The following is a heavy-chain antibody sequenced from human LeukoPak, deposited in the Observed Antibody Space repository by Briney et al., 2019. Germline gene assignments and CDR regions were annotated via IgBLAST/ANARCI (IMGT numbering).Heavy chain of an antibody. CDR1: GGSISSGGYS. CDR3: ARDRVGGDYGLYFDL. D-gene: IGHD4-17*01. Sequence: PSETLSLTCAVSGGSISSGGYSWSWIRQLPGKGLEWIGYIYHSGSTYYNPSLKSRVTISVDRSKNQFSLKLSSVTAADTAVHYCARDRVGGDYGLYFDLWGRGTLVTVSS. V-gene: IGHV4-30-2*01. J-gene: IGHJ2*01. CDR2: IYHSGST.